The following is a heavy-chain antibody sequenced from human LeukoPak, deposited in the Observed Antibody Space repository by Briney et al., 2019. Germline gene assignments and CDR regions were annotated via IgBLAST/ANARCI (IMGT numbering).Heavy chain of an antibody. CDR1: GFTFSSYA. V-gene: IGHV3-30*04. J-gene: IGHJ4*02. CDR2: ISCDGSNK. Sequence: PGGSLRLSCAASGFTFSSYAMHWVRQAPGKGLEWVAVISCDGSNKYYADSVKGRFTISRDNSKNTLYLQMNSLRAEDTAVYYCARDRDVVVVAATRALGYWGQGTLVTVSS. CDR3: ARDRDVVVVAATRALGY. D-gene: IGHD2-15*01.